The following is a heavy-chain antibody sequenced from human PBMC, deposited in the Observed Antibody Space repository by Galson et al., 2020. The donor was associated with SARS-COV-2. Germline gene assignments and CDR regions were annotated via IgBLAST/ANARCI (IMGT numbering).Heavy chain of an antibody. J-gene: IGHJ6*02. Sequence: GESLKISCAASGFTVSSYAMHWVRHAPGKGLEWVEVISYDGSNKYYADPVKGRFTISRDNAKTTLYLQMNSLRAEDTAVYYCARDLKGRYHSSGWLYYYDGMDVWGQGTTVTVSS. D-gene: IGHD6-19*01. CDR1: GFTVSSYA. CDR3: ARDLKGRYHSSGWLYYYDGMDV. CDR2: ISYDGSNK. V-gene: IGHV3-30-3*01.